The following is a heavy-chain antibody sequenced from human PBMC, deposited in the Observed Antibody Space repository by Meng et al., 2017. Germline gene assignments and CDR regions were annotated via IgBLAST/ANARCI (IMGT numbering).Heavy chain of an antibody. CDR2: INHSGST. CDR3: ARGRYFDWLPYRYYFDY. CDR1: GGSFSGYY. Sequence: QVRLQQWGAGLLKPSETLSLTCAVYGGSFSGYYWSWIRQPPGKGLEWIGEINHSGSTNYNPSLKSRVTISVDTSKNQFSLKLSSVTAADTAVYYCARGRYFDWLPYRYYFDYWGQGTLVTVSS. J-gene: IGHJ4*02. V-gene: IGHV4-34*01. D-gene: IGHD3-9*01.